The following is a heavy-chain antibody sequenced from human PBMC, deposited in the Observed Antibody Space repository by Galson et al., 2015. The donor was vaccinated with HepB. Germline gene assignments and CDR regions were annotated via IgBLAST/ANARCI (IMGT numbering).Heavy chain of an antibody. CDR1: GFTFTDYA. D-gene: IGHD2-21*02. J-gene: IGHJ2*01. V-gene: IGHV3-30*03. CDR3: ARSPASCGEDCYSVYRHLDL. Sequence: SLRLSCAASGFTFTDYAMHWVRRAPGKRLEWVAVISYDGDKKEYVDSVKGRFTISRDNSRSTLYLQMNSLKIEDTAVYYCARSPASCGEDCYSVYRHLDLWGRGVLVSVS. CDR2: ISYDGDKK.